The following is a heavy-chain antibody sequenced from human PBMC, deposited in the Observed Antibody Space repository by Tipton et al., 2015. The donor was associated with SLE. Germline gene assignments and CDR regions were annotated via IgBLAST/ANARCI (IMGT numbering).Heavy chain of an antibody. V-gene: IGHV4-59*12. CDR1: GGSITSYY. CDR2: IYYSGST. Sequence: LRLSCTVSGGSITSYYWSWIRQPPGKGLEWIGYIYYSGSTNYNPSLKSRVTISVDRSKNQFSLKLNSVTAADTAVYYCARADWFDPWGQGTLVTVSS. CDR3: ARADWFDP. J-gene: IGHJ5*02.